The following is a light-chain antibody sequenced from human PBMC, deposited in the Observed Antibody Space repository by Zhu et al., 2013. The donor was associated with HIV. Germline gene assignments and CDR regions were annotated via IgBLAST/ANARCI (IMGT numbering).Light chain of an antibody. J-gene: IGLJ2*01. V-gene: IGLV3-21*02. Sequence: SYELTQPSSVSVAPGETASISCGGNNIGSTNVHWYQQRSGQAPLVVVYDDRDRPSGIPERFSGSNSGNTATLTISRVEAGDEADYYCQVWDSSSDLVVFGGGTKLTVL. CDR1: NIGSTN. CDR3: QVWDSSSDLVV. CDR2: DDR.